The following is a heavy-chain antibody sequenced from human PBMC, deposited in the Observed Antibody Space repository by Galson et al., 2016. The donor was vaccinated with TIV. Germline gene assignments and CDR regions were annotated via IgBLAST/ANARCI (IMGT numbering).Heavy chain of an antibody. D-gene: IGHD3-22*01. J-gene: IGHJ3*02. CDR1: GVTFYSYG. CDR2: IIPIYDTT. V-gene: IGHV1-69*13. CDR3: ARGTAYDSSSPGVLDI. Sequence: SVKVSCKASGVTFYSYGFTRIRQAPGQGLEWMGGIIPIYDTTIHAQKFQGRVTITADQSTDTGHMELTSLKSEDTAVYFCARGTAYDSSSPGVLDIWGQGTMVTVSS.